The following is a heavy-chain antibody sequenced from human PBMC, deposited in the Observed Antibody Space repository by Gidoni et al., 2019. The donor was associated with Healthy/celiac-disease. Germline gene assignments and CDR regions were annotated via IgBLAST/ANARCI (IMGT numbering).Heavy chain of an antibody. CDR2: ISAYNGNT. V-gene: IGHV1-18*01. D-gene: IGHD2-2*01. Sequence: QVQLVQSGAEVKKPGASVKVSCKASGYTFTSYGTSWVRQAPGQGLEWMGWISAYNGNTNYAQKLQGRVTMTTDTSTSTAYMELRSLRSDDTAVYYCARDGSIVVVPAASHYYYGMDVWGQGTTVTVSS. CDR1: GYTFTSYG. CDR3: ARDGSIVVVPAASHYYYGMDV. J-gene: IGHJ6*02.